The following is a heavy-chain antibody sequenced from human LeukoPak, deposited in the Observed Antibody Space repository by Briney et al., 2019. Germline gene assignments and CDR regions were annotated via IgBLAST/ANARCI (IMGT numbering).Heavy chain of an antibody. CDR1: GYTFTGYY. Sequence: ASVKVPCKASGYTFTGYYMHWVRQAPGQGLEWMGWINPNSGGTNYAQKFQGRVTMTRDTSISTAYMELSRLRSDDTAVYYCARDGYYYGLNFDYWGQGTLVTVSS. CDR2: INPNSGGT. D-gene: IGHD3-22*01. CDR3: ARDGYYYGLNFDY. V-gene: IGHV1-2*02. J-gene: IGHJ4*02.